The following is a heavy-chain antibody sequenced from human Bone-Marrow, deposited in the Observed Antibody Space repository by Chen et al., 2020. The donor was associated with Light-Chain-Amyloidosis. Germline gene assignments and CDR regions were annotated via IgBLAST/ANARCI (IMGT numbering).Heavy chain of an antibody. V-gene: IGHV7-4-1*02. Sequence: QVQLVQSGSELKEPGASVKLSCKTSGYTFSNYAINWVRLAPGQGLEWMGWLNPKTGNPTYADDFTGRFVFSLDTSVKTAWLQINSLKAEDTAIYFCARRYIDISWKYYFDYWGQGTLVTVSS. D-gene: IGHD6-13*01. CDR1: GYTFSNYA. CDR3: ARRYIDISWKYYFDY. CDR2: LNPKTGNP. J-gene: IGHJ4*02.